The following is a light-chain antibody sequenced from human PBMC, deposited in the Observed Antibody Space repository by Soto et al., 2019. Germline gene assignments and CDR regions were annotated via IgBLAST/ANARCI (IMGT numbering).Light chain of an antibody. J-gene: IGKJ1*01. CDR1: ESIGSW. V-gene: IGKV1-5*03. CDR3: QQYNVYSWT. Sequence: DIQMTQSPSTLSASIRDRVTITCRASESIGSWLAWYQQKPGKAPKLLIYKASSLEKGVPARFGGSGSGTEFTLTISSLQPDDFATYYCQQYNVYSWTFGQGTKV. CDR2: KAS.